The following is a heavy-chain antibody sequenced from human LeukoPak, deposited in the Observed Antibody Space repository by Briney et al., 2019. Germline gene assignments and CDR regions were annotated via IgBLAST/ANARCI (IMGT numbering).Heavy chain of an antibody. V-gene: IGHV4-34*01. CDR2: IKHSGST. Sequence: SETLSLTCAVYGGSFSGYYWSWIRQPPGKGLEWIGEIKHSGSTNYNPSLKSRVPLSVDTSKNQFSPTLRSVTAADTAVYYCARPGGSGYLDYWGQGTLVTVSS. CDR3: ARPGGSGYLDY. J-gene: IGHJ4*02. D-gene: IGHD3-3*01. CDR1: GGSFSGYY.